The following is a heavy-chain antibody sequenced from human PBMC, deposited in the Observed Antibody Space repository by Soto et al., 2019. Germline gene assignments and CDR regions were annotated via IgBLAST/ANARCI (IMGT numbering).Heavy chain of an antibody. CDR3: AREVGIAARFDYYYGMDV. CDR2: IGTAGDP. D-gene: IGHD6-6*01. J-gene: IGHJ6*02. Sequence: GGSLRLSCVASGFTFSSYDMHWVRQATGKGLEWVSAIGTAGDPYYPGSVKGRFTISRENAKNSLYLQMNSLRAGDTAVYYCAREVGIAARFDYYYGMDVWGQGTTVTVSS. V-gene: IGHV3-13*05. CDR1: GFTFSSYD.